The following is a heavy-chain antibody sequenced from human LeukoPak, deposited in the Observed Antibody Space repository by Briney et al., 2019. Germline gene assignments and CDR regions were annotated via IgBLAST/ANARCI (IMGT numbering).Heavy chain of an antibody. CDR1: GFTVSRYY. J-gene: IGHJ6*02. CDR2: IYSGGST. Sequence: GGSLRLSCAASGFTVSRYYISWVRQAPGKGLEWVSVIYSGGSTYYADSVKGRFTISRDNSKDTLYLQMNSLRAEDTAVFYCAKDPIAVAGNNYYRMDVWGQGTTVTVSS. V-gene: IGHV3-53*05. D-gene: IGHD6-19*01. CDR3: AKDPIAVAGNNYYRMDV.